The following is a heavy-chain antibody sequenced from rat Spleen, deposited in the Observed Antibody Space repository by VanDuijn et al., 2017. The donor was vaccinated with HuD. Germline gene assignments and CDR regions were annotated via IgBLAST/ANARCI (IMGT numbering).Heavy chain of an antibody. Sequence: EVQLVGSGGGSVQPGRSMKLSCAASGFIFSKFYMAWVRQAPTKGLEWVASISYDGGSTYYRDSVKGRFTISRDNAKSTLYLQMESLRSEDTATYYCAKDMSRTIAAISYWYFDFWGPGTMVTVSS. CDR2: ISYDGGST. CDR1: GFIFSKFY. CDR3: AKDMSRTIAAISYWYFDF. J-gene: IGHJ1*01. V-gene: IGHV5-20*01. D-gene: IGHD1-2*01.